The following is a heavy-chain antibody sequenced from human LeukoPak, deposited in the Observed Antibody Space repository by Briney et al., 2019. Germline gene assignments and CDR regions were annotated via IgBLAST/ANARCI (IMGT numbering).Heavy chain of an antibody. J-gene: IGHJ1*01. CDR1: GFTVSDNY. D-gene: IGHD6-13*01. CDR3: ASRGSSSSSLNFQH. CDR2: IYSGGNT. Sequence: GGSLRLSCAASGFTVSDNYMNWVRQAPGKGLEWDSVIYSGGNTYYADSVKGRFTISRDISKNMLYLQMNSLSAEDTAVYYCASRGSSSSSLNFQHWGQGTLVIVSS. V-gene: IGHV3-53*01.